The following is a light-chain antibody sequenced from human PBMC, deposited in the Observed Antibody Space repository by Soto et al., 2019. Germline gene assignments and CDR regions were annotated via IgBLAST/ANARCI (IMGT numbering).Light chain of an antibody. CDR2: DAS. J-gene: IGKJ4*01. Sequence: DIQMTQSPSTLSASVGDRVTITCRANQSISNWLAWYQQRPGKAPNLLIYDASSLQSGVPSRFSGSGYGREFTLTISNLQPDDFATYYSQQYNSSPLTFGGGTKVEIK. CDR3: QQYNSSPLT. V-gene: IGKV1-5*01. CDR1: QSISNW.